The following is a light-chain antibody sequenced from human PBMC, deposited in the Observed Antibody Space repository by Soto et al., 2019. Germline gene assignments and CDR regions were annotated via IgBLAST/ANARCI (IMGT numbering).Light chain of an antibody. CDR2: GNS. V-gene: IGLV1-40*01. J-gene: IGLJ2*01. CDR3: QSYDSSLSGVV. CDR1: GSTIGAGYD. Sequence: QSVLTQPPSVSGAPGRRVTISCTGSGSTIGAGYDVHWYQQLPGTAPNLLIYGNSNRPSGVPDRFSGSKSGTSASLAITGLQAEDEADYYCQSYDSSLSGVVFGGGTKVTVL.